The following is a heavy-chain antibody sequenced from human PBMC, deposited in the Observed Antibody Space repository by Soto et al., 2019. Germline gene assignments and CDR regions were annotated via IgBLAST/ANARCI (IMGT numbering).Heavy chain of an antibody. V-gene: IGHV3-30*18. CDR1: GFALSGYG. Sequence: GSLRLSCAASGFALSGYGMHSVRQAPGKGLEWVAYISYDGSDKYYADSVTGRFTISRDISKSKLYLQLNSLRPDDTAVYYCAKARDAVRGVMRYYFDYWGQGTQVTVSS. CDR3: AKARDAVRGVMRYYFDY. CDR2: ISYDGSDK. J-gene: IGHJ4*02. D-gene: IGHD3-10*01.